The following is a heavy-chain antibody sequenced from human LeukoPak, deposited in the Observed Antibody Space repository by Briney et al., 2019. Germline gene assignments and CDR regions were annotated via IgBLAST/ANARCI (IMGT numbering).Heavy chain of an antibody. CDR2: TYYSGST. V-gene: IGHV4-59*01. CDR1: GGSISSYY. Sequence: SETLSLTCTVSGGSISSYYWSWIRQPPGKGLEWIGYTYYSGSTNYNPSLKSRVTISVDTSKNQFSLKLSSVTAADTAVYYCARDLRYVWGSYRTGYVDAFDIWGQGTMVTVSS. D-gene: IGHD3-16*02. J-gene: IGHJ3*02. CDR3: ARDLRYVWGSYRTGYVDAFDI.